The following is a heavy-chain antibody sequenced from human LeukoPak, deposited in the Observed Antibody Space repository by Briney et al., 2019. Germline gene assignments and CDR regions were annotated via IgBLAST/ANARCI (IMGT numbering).Heavy chain of an antibody. CDR1: GFTFSSYW. CDR2: IKQDGSEK. CDR3: ARDRATYYYGSGFSPGAFDI. Sequence: PGGSLRLSCAASGFTFSSYWMSWVRQAPGKGLEWVANIKQDGSEKYYVDSVKGRFTISRDNAKNSLYLQMNSLRAEDTAVYYCARDRATYYYGSGFSPGAFDIWGQGTMVTVSS. D-gene: IGHD3-10*01. V-gene: IGHV3-7*03. J-gene: IGHJ3*02.